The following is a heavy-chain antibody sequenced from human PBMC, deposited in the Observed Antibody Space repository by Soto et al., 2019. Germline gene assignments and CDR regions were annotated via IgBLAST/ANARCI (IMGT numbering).Heavy chain of an antibody. D-gene: IGHD3-22*01. CDR1: GFTFSSYG. Sequence: PGGSLRLSCAASGFTFSSYGMHWVRQAPGKGLEWVAVIWYDGSNKYYADSVKGRFTISRDNSKDTLYLQMNSLRAEDTAVYYCARLTGHSLYYDSSGYSDYWGQGTLVTVSS. CDR2: IWYDGSNK. V-gene: IGHV3-33*01. CDR3: ARLTGHSLYYDSSGYSDY. J-gene: IGHJ4*02.